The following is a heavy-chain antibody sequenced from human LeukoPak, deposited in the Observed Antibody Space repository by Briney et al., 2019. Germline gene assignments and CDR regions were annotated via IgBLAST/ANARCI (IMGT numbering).Heavy chain of an antibody. Sequence: SGGSLRLSCAASGFTFSSYAMSWVRQAPGKGLEWVSAISGSGGSTYYADSVKGRFTISRDNSKNTLYLQMNSLRAEDTAVYYRAKDLQKAKKYYFDYWGQGTLVTVSS. V-gene: IGHV3-23*01. D-gene: IGHD4-4*01. J-gene: IGHJ4*02. CDR3: AKDLQKAKKYYFDY. CDR1: GFTFSSYA. CDR2: ISGSGGST.